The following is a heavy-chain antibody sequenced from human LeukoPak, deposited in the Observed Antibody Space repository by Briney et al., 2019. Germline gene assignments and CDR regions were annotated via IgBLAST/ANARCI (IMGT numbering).Heavy chain of an antibody. CDR1: GFTFSSYG. CDR3: AKDGLLSSWCYFDY. Sequence: GGSLRLSCAASGFTFSSYGMHWVRQAPGKGLEWVAFIRYDGSNKYYADSVKGRFTISRDNSKNTLYLQMNSLRAEDTAVYYCAKDGLLSSWCYFDYWGQGTLVTVSS. CDR2: IRYDGSNK. V-gene: IGHV3-30*02. D-gene: IGHD6-13*01. J-gene: IGHJ4*02.